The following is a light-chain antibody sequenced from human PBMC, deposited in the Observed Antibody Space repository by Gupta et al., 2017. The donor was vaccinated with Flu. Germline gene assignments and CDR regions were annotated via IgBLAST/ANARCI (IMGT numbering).Light chain of an antibody. CDR3: SSYAGSNNPGV. J-gene: IGLJ1*01. CDR2: DVS. V-gene: IGLV2-8*01. Sequence: QSALTQPPSASGSPGQSVTISCTRTSSDVGGYNYVSWYQQHPGKAPKLMIYDVSMRPSGVPDRFSGSKSGNTASLTVSGLQAEDEADYYCSSYAGSNNPGVFGTGTKVTVL. CDR1: SSDVGGYNY.